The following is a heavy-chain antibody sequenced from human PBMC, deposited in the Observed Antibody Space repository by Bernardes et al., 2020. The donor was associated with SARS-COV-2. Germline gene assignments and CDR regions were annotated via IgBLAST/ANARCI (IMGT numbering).Heavy chain of an antibody. V-gene: IGHV3-74*01. CDR1: GFTVRNCW. Sequence: GGSLRLSCAASGFTVRNCWMHWVRQAPGKGLVWVSRINRDGTRTNYADSVKGRFTISRDNAKNTLYLQMNSLRAEDTAVYYCARGTCCDGDCSKTPPEVWGQGILVSVSS. D-gene: IGHD2-21*02. CDR3: ARGTCCDGDCSKTPPEV. J-gene: IGHJ4*02. CDR2: INRDGTRT.